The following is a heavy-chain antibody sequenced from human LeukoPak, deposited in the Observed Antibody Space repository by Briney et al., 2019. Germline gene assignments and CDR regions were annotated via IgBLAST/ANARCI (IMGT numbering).Heavy chain of an antibody. CDR2: IYYTGRT. D-gene: IGHD3-10*01. J-gene: IGHJ4*02. CDR3: ARLLPSGTLDY. CDR1: GDSIINYY. Sequence: SETLSLTCTVSGDSIINYYGCWIRQAPGEGLEYIGYIYYTGRTDYSPSLKSRLTISIDTSRNQFSLKLSSVTAADTAVYYCARLLPSGTLDYWGQGALVTVSS. V-gene: IGHV4-59*01.